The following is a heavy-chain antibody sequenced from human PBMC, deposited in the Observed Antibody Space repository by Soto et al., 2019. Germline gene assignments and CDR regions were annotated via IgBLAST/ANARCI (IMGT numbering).Heavy chain of an antibody. CDR1: GGSISSGGYY. CDR3: ARDRGIAVAGTGSNYYYYYGMDV. Sequence: SETLSLTCTVSGGSISSGGYYWSWIRQHPGKGLEWIGYIYYSGSTYYNPSLKSRVTISVDTSKNQFSLKLSSVTAADTAVYYCARDRGIAVAGTGSNYYYYYGMDVWGQGTTVTVSS. D-gene: IGHD6-19*01. V-gene: IGHV4-31*03. CDR2: IYYSGST. J-gene: IGHJ6*02.